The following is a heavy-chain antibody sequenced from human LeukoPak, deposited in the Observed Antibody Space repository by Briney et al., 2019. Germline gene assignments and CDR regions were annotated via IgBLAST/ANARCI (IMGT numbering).Heavy chain of an antibody. V-gene: IGHV3-7*01. D-gene: IGHD2-21*02. J-gene: IGHJ4*02. CDR2: IKQDGSEK. CDR1: GFTFSSYW. CDR3: AREGVTDFDY. Sequence: GGSLRLSCAASGFTFSSYWMNWVRQAPGKGLEWVANIKQDGSEKFYVDSVKGRFTISRDNDKNSLYLQMNSLRAEDTAVYYCAREGVTDFDYWGQGTLVTVSS.